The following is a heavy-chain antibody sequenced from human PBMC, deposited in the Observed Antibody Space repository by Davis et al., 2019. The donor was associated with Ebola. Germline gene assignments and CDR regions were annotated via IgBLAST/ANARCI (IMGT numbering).Heavy chain of an antibody. CDR2: ISAYNSKT. V-gene: IGHV1-18*01. J-gene: IGHJ3*02. D-gene: IGHD1-26*01. CDR1: GYTFTSYG. CDR3: ARVGARRNDAFDI. Sequence: ASVKVSCKASGYTFTSYGINWVRQAPGQGLEWVGWISAYNSKTNYAQKVQGRVTMTTDTSTSTAYMELRSLRSDDTAVYYCARVGARRNDAFDIWGQGTMVTVSS.